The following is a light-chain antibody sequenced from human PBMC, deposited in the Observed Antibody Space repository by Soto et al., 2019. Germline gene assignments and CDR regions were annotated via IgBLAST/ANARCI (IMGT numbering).Light chain of an antibody. Sequence: DLVMIQSPLSLPVTPGEPASISCRSSQSLLHSNGYNYLDWYLQKPGQSPQLLIYLGSNRASGVPDRFSGSGSGTDFTLKISRVEAEDVGVYYCMQALQTPRTFGQGTKLEIK. V-gene: IGKV2-28*01. CDR1: QSLLHSNGYNY. J-gene: IGKJ2*01. CDR3: MQALQTPRT. CDR2: LGS.